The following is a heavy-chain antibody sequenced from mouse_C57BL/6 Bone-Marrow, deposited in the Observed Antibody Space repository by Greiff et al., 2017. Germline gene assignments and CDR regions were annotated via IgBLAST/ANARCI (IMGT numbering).Heavy chain of an antibody. J-gene: IGHJ4*01. CDR2: IDPSDSYT. CDR3: AGSTYYAMDY. D-gene: IGHD1-1*01. Sequence: VQLQQPGAELVKPGASVKLSCKASGYTFTSYWMQWVKQRPGQGLEWIGEIDPSDSYTNYNQKFKGKATLTVDTSSSTAYMQLSSLTSEDSAVYYWAGSTYYAMDYWGQGTSVTVSS. V-gene: IGHV1-50*01. CDR1: GYTFTSYW.